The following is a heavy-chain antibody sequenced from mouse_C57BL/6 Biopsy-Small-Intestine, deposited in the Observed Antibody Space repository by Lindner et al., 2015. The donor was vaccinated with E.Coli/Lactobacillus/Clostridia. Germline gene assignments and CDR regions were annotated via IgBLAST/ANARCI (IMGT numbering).Heavy chain of an antibody. V-gene: IGHV1-82*01. J-gene: IGHJ2*01. Sequence: VQLQESGPELVKPGASVKIPCKASGYAFSSSWMNWVKQRPGKGLEWIGRIYPGDGDTNYNGKFKGKATLTADKSSSTAYMQLSSLTSEDSAVYFCARRQLRLGYFDYWGQGTTLTVSS. CDR3: ARRQLRLGYFDY. D-gene: IGHD3-2*02. CDR2: IYPGDGDT. CDR1: GYAFSSSW.